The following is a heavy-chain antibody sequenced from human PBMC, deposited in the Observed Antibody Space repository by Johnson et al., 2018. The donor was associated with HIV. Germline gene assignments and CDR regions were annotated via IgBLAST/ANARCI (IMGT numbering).Heavy chain of an antibody. Sequence: VQLVESGGGLVQPGGSLRLSCSASGFSVSSNYMSWVRQAPGKGLAWVSSIYCGGRTYYADSVKGRFTISRDNAKNSLYLQMNSLRAEDTALYYCTVHSGERTDHDALDIWGQGTMVTVSS. CDR1: GFSVSSNY. V-gene: IGHV3-66*02. CDR2: IYCGGRT. D-gene: IGHD1-26*01. CDR3: TVHSGERTDHDALDI. J-gene: IGHJ3*02.